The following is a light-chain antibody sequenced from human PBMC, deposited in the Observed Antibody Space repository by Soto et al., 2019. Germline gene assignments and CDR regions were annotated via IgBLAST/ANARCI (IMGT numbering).Light chain of an antibody. CDR2: GNS. CDR1: SSNIGAGYD. V-gene: IGLV1-40*01. Sequence: QSVLTQPPSVSGPPGQRVTISCTGSSSNIGAGYDVHWYQQLPGTAPKLLMYGNSNRPSGVPDRFSGSKSGTSASLAITGLRAEDEADYYCQSYDTSLSVVFGGGTKLTVL. J-gene: IGLJ2*01. CDR3: QSYDTSLSVV.